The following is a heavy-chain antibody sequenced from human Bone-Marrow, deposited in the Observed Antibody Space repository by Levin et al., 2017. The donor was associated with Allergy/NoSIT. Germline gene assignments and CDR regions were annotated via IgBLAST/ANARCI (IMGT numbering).Heavy chain of an antibody. V-gene: IGHV5-51*01. J-gene: IGHJ6*02. CDR3: ASSALARDYYDDGMDV. CDR2: IYPGDSDT. CDR1: GYSFTSYW. D-gene: IGHD1-26*01. Sequence: GGSLRLSCKGSGYSFTSYWIGWVRQMPGKGLEWMGIIYPGDSDTRYSPSFQGQVTISADKSISTAYLQWSSLKASDTAMYYCASSALARDYYDDGMDVWGQGTTVTVSS.